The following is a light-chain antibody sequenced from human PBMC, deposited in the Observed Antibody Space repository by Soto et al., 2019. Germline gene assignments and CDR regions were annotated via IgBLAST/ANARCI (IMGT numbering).Light chain of an antibody. CDR3: YSFTSNSTSLFV. CDR1: SRDIGTSNL. Sequence: QSALTQPASVSGSPGQSITISCTGTSRDIGTSNLVSWYQQYPGKAPKLMIYEVTKRPSGISYRFSGSKSGNTASLTISGLQPEDEADYYCYSFTSNSTSLFVFGTG. J-gene: IGLJ1*01. CDR2: EVT. V-gene: IGLV2-23*02.